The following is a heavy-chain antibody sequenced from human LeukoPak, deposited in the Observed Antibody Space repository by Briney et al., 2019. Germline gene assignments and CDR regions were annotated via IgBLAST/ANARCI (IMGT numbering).Heavy chain of an antibody. J-gene: IGHJ5*02. CDR2: ISAYNGST. CDR3: PRVRQQLVRDLNCFDP. D-gene: IGHD6-13*01. CDR1: GYTFTSDG. V-gene: IGHV1-18*01. Sequence: ASVKVSCKASGYTFTSDGIRWGRQAPGQGLEWMVWISAYNGSTNYAQNLQGRVTMTTATSTSTAYMELRSLRSKATAGYYCPRVRQQLVRDLNCFDPWGQGTLVTVSS.